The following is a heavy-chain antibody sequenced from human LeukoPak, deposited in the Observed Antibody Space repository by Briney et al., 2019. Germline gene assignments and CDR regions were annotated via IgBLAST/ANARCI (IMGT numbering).Heavy chain of an antibody. J-gene: IGHJ6*03. D-gene: IGHD5-12*01. CDR1: GGTFSSYA. Sequence: SVKVSCKASGGTFSSYAISWVRQAPGQGLEWMGGIIPIFGTANYAQKFQGRVTITADASTSTAYMELSSLRSEDTAVYYCARVRGLRPYYYYMDVWGKGTTVTVSS. V-gene: IGHV1-69*13. CDR2: IIPIFGTA. CDR3: ARVRGLRPYYYYMDV.